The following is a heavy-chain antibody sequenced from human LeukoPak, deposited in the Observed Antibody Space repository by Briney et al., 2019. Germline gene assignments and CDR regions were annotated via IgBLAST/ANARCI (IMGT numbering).Heavy chain of an antibody. D-gene: IGHD3-3*01. Sequence: SQTLSLTCAISGDSVSSNSAAWNWIRQSPSRGLEWLGRTYYRSKWYNDYAVSVKSRITINPDTSKNQFSLQLNSVTPEDTAVYYCARSVPDRRGYDFSPWLFDYWGQGTLVTVSS. CDR1: GDSVSSNSAA. CDR2: TYYRSKWYN. J-gene: IGHJ4*02. CDR3: ARSVPDRRGYDFSPWLFDY. V-gene: IGHV6-1*01.